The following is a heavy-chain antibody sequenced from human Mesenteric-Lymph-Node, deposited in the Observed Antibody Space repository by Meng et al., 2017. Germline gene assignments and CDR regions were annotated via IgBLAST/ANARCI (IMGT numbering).Heavy chain of an antibody. Sequence: SVKVSCKASGGTFSSDTITWVRQAPGQGLEWMGGIIPIFGTANYAQKFQGRVTITADKSTSTAYMELSSLRSEDTAVYYCARPPYYYDSSGYYDPFDIWGQGTMVTVSS. CDR2: IIPIFGTA. V-gene: IGHV1-69*06. J-gene: IGHJ3*02. CDR1: GGTFSSDT. D-gene: IGHD3-22*01. CDR3: ARPPYYYDSSGYYDPFDI.